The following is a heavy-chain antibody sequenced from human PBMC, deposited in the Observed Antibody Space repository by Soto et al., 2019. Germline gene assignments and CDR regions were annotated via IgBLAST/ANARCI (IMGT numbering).Heavy chain of an antibody. V-gene: IGHV4-34*01. CDR3: ARGWGRIFDY. Sequence: QVQLQQWGAGLLKPSETLSLTCAVYGGSFSGYYWSWIRQPPGKGLEWIGEINHSGSTNYNPSLKSRVTISVDTSKNQFFLKLSSVTAPDTAVYYCARGWGRIFDYWGQGTLVTVSS. CDR2: INHSGST. D-gene: IGHD7-27*01. CDR1: GGSFSGYY. J-gene: IGHJ4*02.